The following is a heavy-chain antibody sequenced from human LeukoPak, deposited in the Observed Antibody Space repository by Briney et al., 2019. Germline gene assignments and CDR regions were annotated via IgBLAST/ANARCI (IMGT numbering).Heavy chain of an antibody. CDR3: ARGLAVKEYYYGMDV. CDR2: IYHSGST. CDR1: GGSFSGYY. J-gene: IGHJ6*02. D-gene: IGHD4-17*01. Sequence: SETLSLTCAVYGGSFSGYYWSWIRQPPGKGLEWIGYIYHSGSTYYNPSLKSRVTISVDRSKNQFSLKLSSVTAADTAVYYCARGLAVKEYYYGMDVWGQGTTVTVSS. V-gene: IGHV4-34*01.